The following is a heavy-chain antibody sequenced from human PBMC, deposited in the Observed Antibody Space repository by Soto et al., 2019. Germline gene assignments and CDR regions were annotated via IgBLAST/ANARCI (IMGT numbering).Heavy chain of an antibody. Sequence: GESLKISCKGSGYSFTTYWIGWVRQMPGKGLEWMGIIYPRDSDTKYTPSFEGQVTISVDKSISTAHLQWSSLKASDTAMYYCARPASGSGSKVDYWGQGTLVTVSS. V-gene: IGHV5-51*01. J-gene: IGHJ4*02. CDR3: ARPASGSGSKVDY. CDR1: GYSFTTYW. D-gene: IGHD3-22*01. CDR2: IYPRDSDT.